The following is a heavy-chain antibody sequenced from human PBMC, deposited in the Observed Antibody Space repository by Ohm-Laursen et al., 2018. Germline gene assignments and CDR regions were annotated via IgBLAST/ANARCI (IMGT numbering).Heavy chain of an antibody. J-gene: IGHJ6*02. CDR1: GFTFSDYY. CDR2: MSSSCAF. Sequence: SLRLSCSASGFTFSDYYMNWVRQAPGKGLEWVSSMSSSCAFYYAASVKARFTISRDNAKNSLSLQMNSLRAEDTAVYYCTRGKSMDVWGQGTTVTVSS. V-gene: IGHV3-69-1*01. CDR3: TRGKSMDV.